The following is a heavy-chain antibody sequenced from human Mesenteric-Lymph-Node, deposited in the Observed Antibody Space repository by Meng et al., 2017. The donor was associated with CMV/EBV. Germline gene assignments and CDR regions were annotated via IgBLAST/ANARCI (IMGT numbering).Heavy chain of an antibody. J-gene: IGHJ4*02. CDR3: ARHQRWLKSEGGFNY. CDR2: INHSGST. Sequence: QVQLQEGGAGLLKPAEPLSLPCAVYGGSFSGYYWSWIRQPPGKGLEWIGEINHSGSTNYNPSLKSRVTISVDTSKNQFSLKLSSVTAADTAVYYRARHQRWLKSEGGFNYWGQGTLVTVSS. D-gene: IGHD4-23*01. V-gene: IGHV4-34*01. CDR1: GGSFSGYY.